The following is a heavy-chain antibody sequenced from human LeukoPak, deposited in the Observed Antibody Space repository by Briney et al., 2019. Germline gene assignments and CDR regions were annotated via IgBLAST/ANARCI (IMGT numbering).Heavy chain of an antibody. CDR3: ARDVAVVTPGGYYFDS. D-gene: IGHD4-23*01. CDR1: GFTFSSYS. J-gene: IGHJ4*02. Sequence: PGGSLRLSCAASGFTFSSYSMNWVRQAPGMGLEWVSSISSSRSYIFYADSVEGRFTISRDNAKNSLYLQMNSLRAEDTAVYYCARDVAVVTPGGYYFDSWGQGALVTVSS. V-gene: IGHV3-21*01. CDR2: ISSSRSYI.